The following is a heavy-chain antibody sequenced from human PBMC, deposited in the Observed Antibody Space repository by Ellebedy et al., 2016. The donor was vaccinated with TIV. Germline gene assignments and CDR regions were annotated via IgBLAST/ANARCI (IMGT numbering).Heavy chain of an antibody. Sequence: GESLKISCKVSGYSFTSYWTGWVRPMPGQGLEWVGLIYPGNSDTRYSPSFQGQVTISADKSISTAYLQWSSLKASDTAMYYCAITSDWPYYFDYWGQGTLVTVSS. CDR1: GYSFTSYW. D-gene: IGHD6-19*01. CDR2: IYPGNSDT. CDR3: AITSDWPYYFDY. V-gene: IGHV5-51*01. J-gene: IGHJ4*02.